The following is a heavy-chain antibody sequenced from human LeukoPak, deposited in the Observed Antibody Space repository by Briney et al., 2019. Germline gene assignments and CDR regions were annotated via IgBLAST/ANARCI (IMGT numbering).Heavy chain of an antibody. CDR1: GYTFTSYD. J-gene: IGHJ5*02. V-gene: IGHV1-8*01. D-gene: IGHD2-2*01. CDR2: MNPNSGNT. CDR3: AKDPEQYQLLSFPGSANWFDP. Sequence: GASVKVSCKASGYTFTSYDINWVRQATGQGLEWMGWMNPNSGNTGYAQKFQGRVTMTRNTSISTAYMELSSLRSEDTAVYYCAKDPEQYQLLSFPGSANWFDPWGQGTLVTVSS.